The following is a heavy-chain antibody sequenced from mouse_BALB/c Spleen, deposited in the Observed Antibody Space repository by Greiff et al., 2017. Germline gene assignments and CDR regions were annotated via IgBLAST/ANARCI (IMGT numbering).Heavy chain of an antibody. V-gene: IGHV5-12-1*01. Sequence: EVQGVESGGGLVKPGGSLKLSCAASGFAFSSYDMSWVRQTPEKRLEWVAYISSGGGSTYYPDTVKGRFTISRDNAKNTLYLQMSSLKSEDTAMYYCARHEAMDYWGQGTSVTVSS. CDR2: ISSGGGST. CDR3: ARHEAMDY. CDR1: GFAFSSYD. J-gene: IGHJ4*01.